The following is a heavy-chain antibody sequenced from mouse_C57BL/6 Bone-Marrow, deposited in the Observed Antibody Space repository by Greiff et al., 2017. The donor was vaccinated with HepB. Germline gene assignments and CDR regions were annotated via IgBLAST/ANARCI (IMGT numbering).Heavy chain of an antibody. CDR3: ASGYYYGSSYLY. CDR1: GYTFTSYG. Sequence: VQLQQSGAELARPGASVKLSCKASGYTFTSYGITWVKQRTGQGLEWIGEIYPRSGNTYYNEKFKGKATLTADKSSSTAYMELRSLTSEDSAVYFCASGYYYGSSYLYWGQGTTLTVSS. CDR2: IYPRSGNT. D-gene: IGHD1-1*01. V-gene: IGHV1-81*01. J-gene: IGHJ2*01.